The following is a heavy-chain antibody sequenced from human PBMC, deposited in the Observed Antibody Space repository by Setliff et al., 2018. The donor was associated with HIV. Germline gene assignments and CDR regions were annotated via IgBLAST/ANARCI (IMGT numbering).Heavy chain of an antibody. D-gene: IGHD2-21*01. J-gene: IGHJ6*03. CDR3: AKVGANCGHDCFPFYMDV. CDR2: ISSSSSYI. CDR1: GFTFSSYS. Sequence: GGSLRLSCAASGFTFSSYSMNWVRQAPGKGLEWVSSISSSSSYIYYADSVKGRFTISRDDSKKTQYLQLNSMRADDTAVYYCAKVGANCGHDCFPFYMDVWGKETTVTVSS. V-gene: IGHV3-21*04.